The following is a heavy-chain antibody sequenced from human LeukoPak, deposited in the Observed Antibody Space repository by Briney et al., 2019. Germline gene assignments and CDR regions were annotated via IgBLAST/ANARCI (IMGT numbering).Heavy chain of an antibody. CDR1: GFTVSSNY. CDR3: ARLYYYVSGTYSRYFDY. J-gene: IGHJ4*02. D-gene: IGHD3-10*01. V-gene: IGHV3-66*04. Sequence: GGSLRLSCAASGFTVSSNYMNWVRQAPGKGLEWVSVIYTGGSTYYADSVKGRFTISRDSSKNTLYLQMTSLRAEDTAIYYCARLYYYVSGTYSRYFDYWGQGTLVTVSS. CDR2: IYTGGST.